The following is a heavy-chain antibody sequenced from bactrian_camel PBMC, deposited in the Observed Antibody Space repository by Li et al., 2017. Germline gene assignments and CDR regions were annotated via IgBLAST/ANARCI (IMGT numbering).Heavy chain of an antibody. CDR2: IYTGSGNT. V-gene: IGHV3S25*01. CDR3: VTRRDGGFWHEFAY. D-gene: IGHD2*01. CDR1: GYTYNRNC. Sequence: QLVESGGGSVQAGGSLRLSCVASGYTYNRNCMAWFRQAPGKEREGVARIYTGSGNTYYADSVKGRFTISQDNAKNTVYLQMNSLRPEDTALYYCVTRRDGGFWHEFAYWGHGTQVTVS. J-gene: IGHJ4*01.